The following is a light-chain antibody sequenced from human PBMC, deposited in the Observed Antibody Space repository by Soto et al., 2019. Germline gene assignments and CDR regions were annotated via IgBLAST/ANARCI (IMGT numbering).Light chain of an antibody. CDR3: QQLNTLPFT. CDR2: EAS. J-gene: IGKJ5*01. V-gene: IGKV1-9*01. Sequence: DIQLTQSPSLLSASVGDRVTITCRASHDISTYLAWYQQKPGKAPKLMIYEASTLQSGVPSSCSGSGSGTEFTLTISGLLPEDFATYHCQQLNTLPFTFGQGTRL. CDR1: HDISTY.